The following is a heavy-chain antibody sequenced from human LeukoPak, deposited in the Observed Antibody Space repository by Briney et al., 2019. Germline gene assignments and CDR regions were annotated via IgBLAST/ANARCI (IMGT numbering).Heavy chain of an antibody. CDR3: AREGYYYDSSGYYYPAYYFDY. CDR2: INHTGNT. CDR1: GGSFSGYY. V-gene: IGHV4-34*01. J-gene: IGHJ4*02. D-gene: IGHD3-22*01. Sequence: SGTLSLTCAVYGGSFSGYYWSWIRQPPGKGLEWIGEINHTGNTGYNPSLKSRVTISVDTSKNQFSLKLSSVTAADTAVYYCAREGYYYDSSGYYYPAYYFDYWGQGTLVTVSS.